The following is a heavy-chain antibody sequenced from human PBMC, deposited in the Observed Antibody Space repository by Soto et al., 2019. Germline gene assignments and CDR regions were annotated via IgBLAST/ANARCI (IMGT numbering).Heavy chain of an antibody. D-gene: IGHD2-21*02. J-gene: IGHJ5*02. CDR1: GYSVRNGYY. V-gene: IGHV4-38-2*01. Sequence: SETLSLTCAVSGYSVRNGYYWGWIRQPPGKGLEWIGTIYHSGSTYYNPSLKSRVTISVDASENHFSLKLSSVTAADTAVYYCARVGPYCGGDCYSPPPWGQGTLVTVSS. CDR3: ARVGPYCGGDCYSPPP. CDR2: IYHSGST.